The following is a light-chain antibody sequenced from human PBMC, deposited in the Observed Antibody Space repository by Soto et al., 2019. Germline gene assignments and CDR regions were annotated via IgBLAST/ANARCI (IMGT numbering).Light chain of an antibody. Sequence: EIVITQSPATLSVSPGERATLSCRASQSVGGNLAWYQQKPGQPPRLLIYAASSRPTGIPARFSGSGSGTEFTLTISSLQSEDFAVYYCQQYNNWPPWTFGQGTKVEIK. J-gene: IGKJ1*01. CDR2: AAS. V-gene: IGKV3-15*01. CDR3: QQYNNWPPWT. CDR1: QSVGGN.